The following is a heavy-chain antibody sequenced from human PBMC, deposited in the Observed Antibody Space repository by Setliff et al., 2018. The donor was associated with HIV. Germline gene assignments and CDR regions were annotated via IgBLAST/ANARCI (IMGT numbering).Heavy chain of an antibody. CDR2: ITSSSSYI. D-gene: IGHD2-8*01. J-gene: IGHJ5*01. Sequence: GSLRLSCAASGFTFSSYRMNWVRQAPGKGLEWVSSITSSSSYIYYVDSVKGRFTISRDNAQNSLYLQMNSLRAEDTAVYYCARPLLRTNTVYGILGNWFDSWGRGTLVTVSS. CDR3: ARPLLRTNTVYGILGNWFDS. V-gene: IGHV3-21*04. CDR1: GFTFSSYR.